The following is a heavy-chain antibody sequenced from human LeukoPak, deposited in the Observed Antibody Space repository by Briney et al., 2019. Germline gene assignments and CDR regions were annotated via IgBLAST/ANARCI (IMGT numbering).Heavy chain of an antibody. Sequence: ASVKVSCKVSGYTFTGYYMHWVQQAPGKGLEWMGLIDPEDGETIYAEKFQGRVTITADTSTDTAYMELSSLRSEDTAVYYCAAGVVIPNYWGQGTLVTVSS. J-gene: IGHJ4*02. D-gene: IGHD3-3*01. V-gene: IGHV1-69-2*01. CDR2: IDPEDGET. CDR1: GYTFTGYY. CDR3: AAGVVIPNY.